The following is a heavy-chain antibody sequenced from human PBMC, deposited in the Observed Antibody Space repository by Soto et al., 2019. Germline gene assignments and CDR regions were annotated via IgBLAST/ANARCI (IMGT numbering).Heavy chain of an antibody. Sequence: SETLSLTCTVSGVSISSYYWSWIRQPPGKGLEWIGYIYYSGSTNYNPSLKSRVTISVDTSKNQFSLILSSVTAADTAVYYCATEASSGTFDYWGQGTLVTVSS. D-gene: IGHD6-6*01. CDR3: ATEASSGTFDY. V-gene: IGHV4-59*01. J-gene: IGHJ4*02. CDR1: GVSISSYY. CDR2: IYYSGST.